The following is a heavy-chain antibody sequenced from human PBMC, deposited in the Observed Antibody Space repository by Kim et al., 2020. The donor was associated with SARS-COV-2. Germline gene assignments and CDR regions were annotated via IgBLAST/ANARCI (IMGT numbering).Heavy chain of an antibody. V-gene: IGHV3-30*01. J-gene: IGHJ5*02. CDR3: AREGDMITFGGVHFDP. Sequence: SVKGRFTISRNHSKNTLYLQMNSLRAEDTAVYYCAREGDMITFGGVHFDPWGQGTLVTVSS. D-gene: IGHD3-16*01.